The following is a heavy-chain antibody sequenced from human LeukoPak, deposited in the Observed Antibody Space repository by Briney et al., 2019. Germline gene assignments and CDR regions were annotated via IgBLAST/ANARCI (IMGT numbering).Heavy chain of an antibody. D-gene: IGHD1-26*01. Sequence: SETLSLTCAVYGGSFSGYYWSWIRQPPGKGLEWIGYIYYSGSTNYNPSLKSRVTISVDTSKNQFSLKLSSVTAADTAVYYCARDRVGAVDYWGQGTLVTVSS. J-gene: IGHJ4*02. CDR3: ARDRVGAVDY. CDR1: GGSFSGYY. CDR2: IYYSGST. V-gene: IGHV4-59*01.